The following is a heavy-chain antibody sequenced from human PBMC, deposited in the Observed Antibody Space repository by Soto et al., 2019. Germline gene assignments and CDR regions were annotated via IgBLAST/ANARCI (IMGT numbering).Heavy chain of an antibody. V-gene: IGHV3-23*01. J-gene: IGHJ4*02. CDR2: ISGSGGST. Sequence: PGGSLRLSCAASGFTFSTHAMNWVRQAPGKGLEWVSAISGSGGSTSYADSVKGRFIISRDYSKNTLYLQMNSLRAEDAAVYYCAKGRADYGTSYLDYWGQGTLVTVS. CDR3: AKGRADYGTSYLDY. D-gene: IGHD4-17*01. CDR1: GFTFSTHA.